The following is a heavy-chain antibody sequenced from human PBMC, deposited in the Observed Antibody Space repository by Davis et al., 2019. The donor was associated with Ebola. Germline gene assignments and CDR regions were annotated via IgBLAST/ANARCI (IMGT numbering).Heavy chain of an antibody. CDR1: GYTFTSYD. V-gene: IGHV1-8*01. Sequence: ASVKVSCKASGYTFTSYDINWVRQATGQGLEWTGWMNPNSGNTGYAQKFQGRVTISRDTSASTAYMELSSLRSEDTAVYYCARISAQLVDYWGQGTLVTVSS. CDR2: MNPNSGNT. J-gene: IGHJ4*02. CDR3: ARISAQLVDY. D-gene: IGHD2-2*01.